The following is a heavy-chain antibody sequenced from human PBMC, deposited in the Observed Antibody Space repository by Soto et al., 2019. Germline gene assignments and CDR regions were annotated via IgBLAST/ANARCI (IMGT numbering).Heavy chain of an antibody. Sequence: QVQLVQSGAEVKKPGASVKVSCRASGYTFTSYDINWVRQATGQGLEWMGWMNPNSGNTGYAQKFQGRVTMTRNTSTSTAYMELSSLTSDDTAVYYCARSTNDYGDRHWGQGTLVTVSS. CDR1: GYTFTSYD. V-gene: IGHV1-8*01. CDR2: MNPNSGNT. D-gene: IGHD4-17*01. J-gene: IGHJ4*02. CDR3: ARSTNDYGDRH.